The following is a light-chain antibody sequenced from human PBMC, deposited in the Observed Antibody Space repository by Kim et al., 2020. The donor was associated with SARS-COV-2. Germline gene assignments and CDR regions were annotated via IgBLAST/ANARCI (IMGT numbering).Light chain of an antibody. CDR2: GAI. J-gene: IGKJ1*01. CDR1: KDIRNY. V-gene: IGKV1-27*01. Sequence: ASIGDRVTITCRASKDIRNYLAWYQQRPGRVPKLLIYGAINLQSGVPSRFSGSGSGTDFTLTIRSLQPEDVATYYCQKYNSAPRTFGQGTKVDIK. CDR3: QKYNSAPRT.